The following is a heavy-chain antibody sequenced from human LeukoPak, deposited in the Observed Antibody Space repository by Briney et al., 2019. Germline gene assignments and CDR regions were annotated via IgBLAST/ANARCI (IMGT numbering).Heavy chain of an antibody. CDR3: ARDAGKTPYYYDSSGSYSYYYMDV. V-gene: IGHV1-18*01. J-gene: IGHJ6*03. CDR2: ISAYNGNS. Sequence: ASVKVSCKASGYTFTSYGISWVRQAPGQGLEWMGWISAYNGNSNYAQKLQGRVTMTTDTSTSTGYMELRSLRSDDTAVYYCARDAGKTPYYYDSSGSYSYYYMDVCGKGTTVTVSS. CDR1: GYTFTSYG. D-gene: IGHD3-22*01.